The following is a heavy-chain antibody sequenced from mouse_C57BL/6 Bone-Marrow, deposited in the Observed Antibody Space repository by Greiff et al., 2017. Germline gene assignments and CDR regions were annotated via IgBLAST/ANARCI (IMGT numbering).Heavy chain of an antibody. CDR1: GFSLTSYG. V-gene: IGHV2-4*01. J-gene: IGHJ4*01. Sequence: VQLQQSGPGLVQPSQSLSITCTVSGFSLTSYGVHWVRQPPGKGLEWLGVIWSGGSTDYNAAFISRLSISKDNSKSQVFFKMNSLQADDTAIYYCAKNRNSVVATDYAMDYWGQGTSVTVSS. D-gene: IGHD1-1*01. CDR2: IWSGGST. CDR3: AKNRNSVVATDYAMDY.